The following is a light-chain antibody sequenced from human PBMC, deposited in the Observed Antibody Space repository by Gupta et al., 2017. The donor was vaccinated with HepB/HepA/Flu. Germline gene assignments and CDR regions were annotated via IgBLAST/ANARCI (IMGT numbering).Light chain of an antibody. CDR2: KIS. Sequence: DIVMTQTPLSSPVTLGQPASISCRSSQSLVHSDGNTYLSWLQQRPGQPPRLLIYKISNRFSWVPDRFRWQGARTDFTPKNNQVEAEEVGVYYCLQATQIPTFGQGTKVEIK. J-gene: IGKJ1*01. CDR3: LQATQIPT. V-gene: IGKV2-24*01. CDR1: QSLVHSDGNTY.